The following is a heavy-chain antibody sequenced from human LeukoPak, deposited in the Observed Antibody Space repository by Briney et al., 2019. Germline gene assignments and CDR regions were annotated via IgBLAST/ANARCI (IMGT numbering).Heavy chain of an antibody. J-gene: IGHJ6*02. D-gene: IGHD2-15*01. Sequence: VASVKVSCKVSGYTLTELSMHWVRQAPGKGLEWMGGFDPEDSETIYAQKFQGRVTMTTDTSTSTAYLELRSLRSDDTAVYYCARDIYCSGGSCYYYYGMDVWGQGTTVTVSS. CDR3: ARDIYCSGGSCYYYYGMDV. V-gene: IGHV1-24*01. CDR1: GYTLTELS. CDR2: FDPEDSET.